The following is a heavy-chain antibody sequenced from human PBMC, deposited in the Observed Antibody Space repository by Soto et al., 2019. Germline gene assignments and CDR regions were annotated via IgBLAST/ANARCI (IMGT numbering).Heavy chain of an antibody. V-gene: IGHV2-5*02. CDR2: IYWDDDK. D-gene: IGHD2-15*01. J-gene: IGHJ5*02. CDR3: AYRRVYCSGGTCYSIWFDP. Sequence: QITLKESGPTLVKPTQTLTLTCTFSGFSLSTSGVGVGWVRQPPGKALEWLALIYWDDDKRYNPSLKSRLTIIKDTSKNQVVLTMTNMDPVDTATYYCAYRRVYCSGGTCYSIWFDPWGHGTLVTVSS. CDR1: GFSLSTSGVG.